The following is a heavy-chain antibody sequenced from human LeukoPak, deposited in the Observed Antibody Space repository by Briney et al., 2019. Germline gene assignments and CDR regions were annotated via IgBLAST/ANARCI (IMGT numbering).Heavy chain of an antibody. V-gene: IGHV1-18*01. CDR3: ATVWGGSYFWGHDY. Sequence: ASVKVSCTASGYTFTSYGISWVRQAPGQGLECRGWISAYNGNTNYAQKLQGRVTMSTDTSTSTAYMELRSLRSDDTAVYYCATVWGGSYFWGHDYWGQGTLVTVSS. CDR1: GYTFTSYG. J-gene: IGHJ4*02. CDR2: ISAYNGNT. D-gene: IGHD1-26*01.